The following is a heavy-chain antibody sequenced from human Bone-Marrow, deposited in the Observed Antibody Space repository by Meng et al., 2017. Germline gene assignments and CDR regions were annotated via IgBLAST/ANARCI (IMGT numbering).Heavy chain of an antibody. CDR1: GYTFTSYG. V-gene: IGHV1-2*06. J-gene: IGHJ4*02. Sequence: QVQLVQAGAEVKKPGASVKVSCKASGYTFTSYGISWVRQAPGQGLEWMGRINPNSGGTNYAQNFQGRVTMTRDTSISTVYMELSRLTSDDTAVYYCARDSTSAYADSWGQGTLVTVSS. CDR2: INPNSGGT. CDR3: ARDSTSAYADS. D-gene: IGHD5-12*01.